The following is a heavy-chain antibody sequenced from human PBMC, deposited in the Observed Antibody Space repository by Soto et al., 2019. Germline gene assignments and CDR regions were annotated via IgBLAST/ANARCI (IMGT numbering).Heavy chain of an antibody. CDR1: GYTFTSYG. CDR2: ISAYNGNT. Sequence: ASVKVSCKASGYTFTSYGISWVRQAPGQGLEWMGWISAYNGNTNYAQKLQGRVTMTTDTSTSTAYMELRSLRSDATAVYYCARDYYDSSGYYYFQPYGMDVGGQGTRFTVSS. V-gene: IGHV1-18*01. D-gene: IGHD3-22*01. J-gene: IGHJ6*02. CDR3: ARDYYDSSGYYYFQPYGMDV.